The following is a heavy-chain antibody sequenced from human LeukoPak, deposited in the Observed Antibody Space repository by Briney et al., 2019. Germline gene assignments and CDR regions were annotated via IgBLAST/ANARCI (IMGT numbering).Heavy chain of an antibody. CDR2: IWYDGSNK. CDR3: ARDKALAFDY. V-gene: IGHV3-33*01. Sequence: GGPLRLSCAASGFTFNSYGMLWVREAPGKGLEWVAVIWYDGSNKYYADSVKGRFTISRDNSKNTLYLQMNSLRAEDTAVYYCARDKALAFDYWGQGTLVTVSS. J-gene: IGHJ4*02. CDR1: GFTFNSYG.